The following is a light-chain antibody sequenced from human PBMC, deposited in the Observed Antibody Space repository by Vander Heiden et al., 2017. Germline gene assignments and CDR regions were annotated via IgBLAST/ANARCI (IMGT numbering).Light chain of an antibody. CDR2: KDS. CDR3: QSADSSGTYYVV. J-gene: IGLJ2*01. Sequence: YELTQPPSVSVSPGQTARITCSGDALPKQYAYWYQQKPGQAPVLVIYKDSERPSGIPERFSGSSSGTTVTLTISGVQEEDEADYYCQSADSSGTYYVVFGGGTKLTVL. V-gene: IGLV3-25*03. CDR1: ALPKQY.